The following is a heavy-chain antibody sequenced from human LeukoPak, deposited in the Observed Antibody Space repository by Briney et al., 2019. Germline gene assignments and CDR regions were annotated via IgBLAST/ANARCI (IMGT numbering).Heavy chain of an antibody. CDR2: INHSGST. D-gene: IGHD6-19*01. J-gene: IGHJ5*02. CDR3: ARVADPDYTASGWNLGHWFDP. Sequence: SETLSLTCAVYGGSFSGYYWSWIRQPPGKGLEWIGEINHSGSTNYNPSLKSRVTISVDTSKNQFSLKLSSVTAADTAVYYCARVADPDYTASGWNLGHWFDPWGQGTLVTVSS. CDR1: GGSFSGYY. V-gene: IGHV4-34*01.